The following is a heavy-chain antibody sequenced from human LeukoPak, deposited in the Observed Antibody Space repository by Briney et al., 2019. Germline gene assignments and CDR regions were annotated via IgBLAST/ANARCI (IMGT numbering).Heavy chain of an antibody. CDR3: AKGARRISYYFDY. V-gene: IGHV3-23*01. CDR2: ISGSGGST. Sequence: GGSLRLSCEASGFTFSTYGINWVRRAPGKGLEWVSAISGSGGSTYYADSVKGRFTISRDNSKNTLYLQMNSLRAEDTAVYYCAKGARRISYYFDYWGQGTLVTVSS. D-gene: IGHD2-15*01. J-gene: IGHJ4*02. CDR1: GFTFSTYG.